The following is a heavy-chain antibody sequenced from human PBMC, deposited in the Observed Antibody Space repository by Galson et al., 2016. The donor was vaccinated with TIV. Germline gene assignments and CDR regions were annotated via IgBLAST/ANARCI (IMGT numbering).Heavy chain of an antibody. J-gene: IGHJ6*02. CDR3: AKDRNTAMDTYNYSYGMDV. CDR1: GDTFSSYP. CDR2: IIPLFGTA. Sequence: SVKVSCKASGDTFSSYPFNWVRQAPGQGLEWVGGIIPLFGTANYAQKFQGGVTISADESTSTLYMEVRSLRSEDTAVYYCAKDRNTAMDTYNYSYGMDVWGQGTTVIVSS. D-gene: IGHD5-18*01. V-gene: IGHV1-69*13.